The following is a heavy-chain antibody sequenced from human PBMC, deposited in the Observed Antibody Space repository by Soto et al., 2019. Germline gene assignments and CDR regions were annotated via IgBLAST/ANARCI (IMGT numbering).Heavy chain of an antibody. V-gene: IGHV3-23*01. CDR3: RFLEWPDAFDI. CDR1: GFTFSSYA. CDR2: ISGSGGST. Sequence: GGSLRLSCAASGFTFSSYAMSWVRQAPGKGLEWVSAISGSGGSTYYADSVKGRFTISRDNSKNTLYLQMNSLRAEDTDVYYCRFLEWPDAFDIWGQGTMVTVSS. J-gene: IGHJ3*02. D-gene: IGHD3-3*01.